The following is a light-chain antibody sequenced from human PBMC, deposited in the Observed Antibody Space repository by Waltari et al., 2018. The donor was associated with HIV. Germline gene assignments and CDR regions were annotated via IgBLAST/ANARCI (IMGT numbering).Light chain of an antibody. CDR2: AAS. CDR1: QSIDTY. J-gene: IGKJ2*01. CDR3: QQSYSSLST. V-gene: IGKV1-39*01. Sequence: DIQMTQSPSSLSASLGDRVTITCRASQSIDTYLNRYQQRPGEAPKLLIYAASNLQSGVPSRFSGRGSGTDFTLTISSLQPEGFATYFCQQSYSSLSTFGQGTKL.